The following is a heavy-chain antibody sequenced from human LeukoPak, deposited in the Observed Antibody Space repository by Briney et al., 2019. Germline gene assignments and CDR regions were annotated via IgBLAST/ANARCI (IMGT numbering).Heavy chain of an antibody. J-gene: IGHJ4*02. CDR2: IYYSGST. CDR1: GGSISSSSYY. Sequence: PSETLSLTCTVSGGSISSSSYYWGWIRQPPGKGLEWIGSIYYSGSTYYNPSLKSRVTISVDTSKNQFSLKLSSVTAADTAVYYCARGEDRRYYFDYWGQGTLVTVSS. D-gene: IGHD3-10*01. CDR3: ARGEDRRYYFDY. V-gene: IGHV4-39*01.